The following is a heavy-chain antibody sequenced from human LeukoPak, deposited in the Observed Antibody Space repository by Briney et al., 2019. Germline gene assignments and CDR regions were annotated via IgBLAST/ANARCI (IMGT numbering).Heavy chain of an antibody. CDR3: VKGRISEDGLDF. V-gene: IGHV3-23*01. J-gene: IGHJ4*02. CDR2: ISSSGNT. CDR1: GFTFSRSA. D-gene: IGHD6-13*01. Sequence: GGSLRLSCAASGFTFSRSAMTWVCQTPGKGLDWVSSISSSGNTYYADSVKGRFTISRDNSKNMLYLQMNSLRAEDTAVYYCVKGRISEDGLDFWGQGTLVTVSS.